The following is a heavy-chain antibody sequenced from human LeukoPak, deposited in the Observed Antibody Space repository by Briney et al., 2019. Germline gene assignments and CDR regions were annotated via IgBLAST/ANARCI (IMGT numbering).Heavy chain of an antibody. CDR1: GFTFSNAW. CDR2: IKSKTDGGTT. D-gene: IGHD3-22*01. CDR3: TTHSGDYYDSSGYYSPFDY. V-gene: IGHV3-15*01. Sequence: GGSLRLSCAASGFTFSNAWMSWVRQAPGKGLEWVGRIKSKTDGGTTDYAAPVKGRFTISRDDSKNTLYLQMNSLKTEDTAVYYCTTHSGDYYDSSGYYSPFDYWGQGTLVTVSS. J-gene: IGHJ4*02.